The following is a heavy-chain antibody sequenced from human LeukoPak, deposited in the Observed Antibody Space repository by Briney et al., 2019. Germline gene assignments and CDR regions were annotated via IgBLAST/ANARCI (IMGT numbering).Heavy chain of an antibody. Sequence: ASVKVSCKASGYILTGYYMHWVRQAPGQGLEWMGWINPLSGGTSYAQKLQGRVTMTTDTSISTAYMELNRLTSDDTAVYYCARDQSGGVWDLLSYYYMDVWGKGTTVTVSS. CDR3: ARDQSGGVWDLLSYYYMDV. D-gene: IGHD1-26*01. V-gene: IGHV1-2*02. CDR1: GYILTGYY. J-gene: IGHJ6*03. CDR2: INPLSGGT.